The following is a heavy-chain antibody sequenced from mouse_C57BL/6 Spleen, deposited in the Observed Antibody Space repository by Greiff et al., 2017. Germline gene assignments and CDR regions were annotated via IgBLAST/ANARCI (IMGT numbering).Heavy chain of an antibody. D-gene: IGHD1-1*01. CDR3: ARPYYGSSYDYFDY. CDR2: IDPSDSYT. Sequence: VQLQQPGAELVMPGASVKLSCKASGYTFTSYWMHWVKQRPGQGLEWIGEIDPSDSYTNYNQKFKGKSTLTVDKSSSTAYMQLSSLTSEDSAVYYWARPYYGSSYDYFDYWGQGTTLTVSS. V-gene: IGHV1-69*01. CDR1: GYTFTSYW. J-gene: IGHJ2*01.